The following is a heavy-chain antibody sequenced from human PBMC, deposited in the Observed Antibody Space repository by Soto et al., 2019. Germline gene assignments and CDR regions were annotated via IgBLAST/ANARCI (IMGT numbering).Heavy chain of an antibody. Sequence: QGQLVPSGAEVKKPWASVEGSCKAAGYTFTSYDISWVRHAPGQGRGWMGWISAYNGNTNYAQKLQGRVTMTTDTYTSTAYMELRSMRSDDTAVYYCARDGGGTYLAYWGQGTLVTVSS. J-gene: IGHJ4*02. D-gene: IGHD3-16*01. CDR2: ISAYNGNT. CDR3: ARDGGGTYLAY. V-gene: IGHV1-18*04. CDR1: GYTFTSYD.